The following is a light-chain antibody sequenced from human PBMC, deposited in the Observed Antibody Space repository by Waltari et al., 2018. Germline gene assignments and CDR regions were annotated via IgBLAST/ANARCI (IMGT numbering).Light chain of an antibody. CDR2: DVT. Sequence: QSALTQPRSVSGSPGQSVTISCTGTSSDLGTYKYVSWYQQHPGKAPNPIIHDVTKRPAGVPGRFSGSKSGTTASLTISGLQAEDEAEYFCCSFAGSYTWVFGGGTELTVL. J-gene: IGLJ3*02. V-gene: IGLV2-11*01. CDR1: SSDLGTYKY. CDR3: CSFAGSYTWV.